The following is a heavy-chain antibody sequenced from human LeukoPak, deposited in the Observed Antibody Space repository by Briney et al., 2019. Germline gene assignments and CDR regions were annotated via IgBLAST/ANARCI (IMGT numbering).Heavy chain of an antibody. CDR3: VRDFRSADY. V-gene: IGHV3-74*01. CDR2: ICPDGTVT. Sequence: GGSLRLSCAASGFTFSTYCMHWVRQAPGKGPMWVSRICPDGTVTNYADSVKARFIISRDNARNTVHLQMNSLRVEDTAVYYCVRDFRSADYWGQGTLVTVSS. J-gene: IGHJ4*02. CDR1: GFTFSTYC.